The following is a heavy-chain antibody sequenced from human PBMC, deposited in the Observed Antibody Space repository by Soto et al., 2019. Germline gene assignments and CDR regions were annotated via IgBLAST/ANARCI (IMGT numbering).Heavy chain of an antibody. CDR1: GFTFSSYG. V-gene: IGHV3-33*01. Sequence: QVQLVESGGGVVQPGRSLRLSCAASGFTFSSYGMHWVRQAPGKGLEWVAVIWYDGSNKYYADSVKGRFTISRDNSKNTLYLQMNSLSAEDKAVYYSAGGSYQNNLDYWGQGTLVTVSS. CDR2: IWYDGSNK. CDR3: AGGSYQNNLDY. D-gene: IGHD1-26*01. J-gene: IGHJ4*02.